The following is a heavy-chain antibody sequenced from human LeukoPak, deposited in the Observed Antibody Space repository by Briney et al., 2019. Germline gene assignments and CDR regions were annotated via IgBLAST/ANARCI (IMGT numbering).Heavy chain of an antibody. J-gene: IGHJ4*02. CDR3: VKDKSGDGYKNYFDY. V-gene: IGHV3-43*01. D-gene: IGHD5-24*01. CDR2: IGWDGGGT. Sequence: GGSLRLSSADSGFTFYDDTIHWVRQAPGKALEWVSLIGWDGGGTYYAGSVKGRFTISIDNSKNSLYLQMNSLRTEDTALYYCVKDKSGDGYKNYFDYWGQGTLVTVSS. CDR1: GFTFYDDT.